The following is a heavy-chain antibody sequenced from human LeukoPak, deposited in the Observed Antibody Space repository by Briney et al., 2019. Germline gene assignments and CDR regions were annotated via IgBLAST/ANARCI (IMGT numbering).Heavy chain of an antibody. Sequence: GGSLRLSCTASGLTLSNYWMIWVRQAPGKGLQWVAKIKQDGGEKYYVDSVKGRFTISRDNAENSLYLQMNSLRVEDTAVYYCAARSSGNPYFWGQGTLVTVSS. J-gene: IGHJ4*02. CDR3: AARSSGNPYF. V-gene: IGHV3-7*03. CDR1: GLTLSNYW. D-gene: IGHD1-26*01. CDR2: IKQDGGEK.